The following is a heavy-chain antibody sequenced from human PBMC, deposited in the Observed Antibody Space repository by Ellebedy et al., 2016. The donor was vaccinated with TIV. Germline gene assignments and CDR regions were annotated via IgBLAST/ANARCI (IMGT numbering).Heavy chain of an antibody. V-gene: IGHV4-61*01. J-gene: IGHJ6*02. Sequence: SETLSLTXTVSGGSVSSGSYYWSWIRQPPGKGLEWIGYIYYSGSTNYNPSLKSRVTISVDTSKNQFSLKLSSVTAADTAVYYCARGVAESFMVRGVTKLTFDYYYGMDVWGQGTTVTVSS. CDR1: GGSVSSGSYY. CDR2: IYYSGST. CDR3: ARGVAESFMVRGVTKLTFDYYYGMDV. D-gene: IGHD3-10*01.